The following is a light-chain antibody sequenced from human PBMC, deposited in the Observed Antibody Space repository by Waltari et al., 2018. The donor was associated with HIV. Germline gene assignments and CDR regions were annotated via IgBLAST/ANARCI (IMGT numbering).Light chain of an antibody. V-gene: IGKV1-5*03. CDR2: KAS. Sequence: DIQMTQSPATLSASVGDRVTITCRASQSINSKLAWYQQKAGKAPKLLIYKASNLKNGVPSRFSGSGSGTEFTLTINSLQPDDLATYYCQQYNSYSWTFGQGTKVEIK. CDR3: QQYNSYSWT. J-gene: IGKJ1*01. CDR1: QSINSK.